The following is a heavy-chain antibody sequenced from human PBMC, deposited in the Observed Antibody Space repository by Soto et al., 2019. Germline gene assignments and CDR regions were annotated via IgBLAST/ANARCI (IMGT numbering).Heavy chain of an antibody. V-gene: IGHV3-73*02. D-gene: IGHD5-18*01. J-gene: IGHJ4*02. CDR3: TRRRDWTAMDPLDY. CDR2: IRNKVNSYAT. CDR1: GFIFTDSA. Sequence: EVQLVESGGGLVQPGGSLRLSCAASGFIFTDSAIHWVRQASGKGLEWVGRIRNKVNSYATIYAASVKGRFTISRDDSINTVYLQMNSLKTEDTAMYYCTRRRDWTAMDPLDYWGQGTLVNVSS.